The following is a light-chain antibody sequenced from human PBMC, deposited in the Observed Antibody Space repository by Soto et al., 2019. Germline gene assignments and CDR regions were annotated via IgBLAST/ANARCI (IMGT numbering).Light chain of an antibody. V-gene: IGKV3-11*01. Sequence: EIVLTQSPATLSLSPGERATLSCRASQNVRSYLAWYQQKPGQAPRLLIYDASNRATGIPARFSGSGSATDFTLTISSLEPEDFAGYYCQQRSNWPGLTFGGGTKVEIK. J-gene: IGKJ4*01. CDR2: DAS. CDR1: QNVRSY. CDR3: QQRSNWPGLT.